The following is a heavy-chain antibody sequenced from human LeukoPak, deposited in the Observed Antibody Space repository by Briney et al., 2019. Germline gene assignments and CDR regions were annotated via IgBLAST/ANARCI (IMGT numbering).Heavy chain of an antibody. CDR3: AKGTTRRGEVRYFDWPPDH. CDR2: INVSGYST. J-gene: IGHJ4*02. V-gene: IGHV3-23*01. CDR1: GFTFSNYA. D-gene: IGHD3-9*01. Sequence: GGSLRLSCAASGFTFSNYAMSWVRQAPGKGLEWVSAINVSGYSTYYADSVKGRFTISRDNSKNTLYLQMHSLRAEDTALYYCAKGTTRRGEVRYFDWPPDHWGQGTLVTVS.